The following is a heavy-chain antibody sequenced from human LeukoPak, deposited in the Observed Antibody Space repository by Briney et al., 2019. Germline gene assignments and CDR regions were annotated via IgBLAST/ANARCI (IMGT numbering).Heavy chain of an antibody. CDR2: IWYDGSNK. Sequence: GRSLRLSCAASGFTFSSYGMHWVRQAPGKGLELVAVIWYDGSNKYYADSVKGRFTISRDNSKNTLYLQMNSLRAEDTAVYYCARGSAVGELWAWFDPWGQGTLVTVSS. V-gene: IGHV3-33*01. CDR1: GFTFSSYG. CDR3: ARGSAVGELWAWFDP. D-gene: IGHD3-10*01. J-gene: IGHJ5*02.